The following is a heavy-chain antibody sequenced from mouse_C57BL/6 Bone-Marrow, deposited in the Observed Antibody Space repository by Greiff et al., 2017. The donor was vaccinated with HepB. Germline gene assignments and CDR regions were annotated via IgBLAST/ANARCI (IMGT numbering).Heavy chain of an antibody. J-gene: IGHJ4*01. V-gene: IGHV2-2*01. D-gene: IGHD2-4*01. Sequence: VQLQQSGPGLVQPSQSLSITCTVSGFSLTSYGVHWVRQSPGKGLEWLGVIWSGGSTDYNAAFISRLSISKDNSKSQVFFKMNSLQADDTAIYYCARNFLYDYDGGYYAMDYWGQGTSVTVSS. CDR2: IWSGGST. CDR1: GFSLTSYG. CDR3: ARNFLYDYDGGYYAMDY.